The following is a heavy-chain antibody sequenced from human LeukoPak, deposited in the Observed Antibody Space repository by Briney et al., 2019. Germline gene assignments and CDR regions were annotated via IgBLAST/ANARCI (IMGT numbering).Heavy chain of an antibody. CDR3: ATEAAAGIYYFDY. J-gene: IGHJ4*02. Sequence: ASVKVSCKVSGYTLTELSMHWVRQAPGKGLEWMGGFDPEDGETIYAQKFQGRVTTTEDTSTDTAYMELSSLRSEDTAVYYCATEAAAGIYYFDYWGQGTLVTVSS. D-gene: IGHD6-13*01. CDR1: GYTLTELS. CDR2: FDPEDGET. V-gene: IGHV1-24*01.